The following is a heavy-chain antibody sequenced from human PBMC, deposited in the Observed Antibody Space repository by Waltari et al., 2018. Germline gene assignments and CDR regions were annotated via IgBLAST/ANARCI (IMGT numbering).Heavy chain of an antibody. Sequence: EVQLVESGGGLVQPGGSLSLSCAASGFTFSDHYMDWVRQAPGKGLEWVGRTRNKANSYTTEYAASGKGRFTIARDDSKNSLYRQMNSRKTEDTAVYYWARALDPVAGNGFDPWGQGTLVTVSS. J-gene: IGHJ5*02. CDR3: ARALDPVAGNGFDP. D-gene: IGHD6-19*01. V-gene: IGHV3-72*01. CDR2: TRNKANSYTT. CDR1: GFTFSDHY.